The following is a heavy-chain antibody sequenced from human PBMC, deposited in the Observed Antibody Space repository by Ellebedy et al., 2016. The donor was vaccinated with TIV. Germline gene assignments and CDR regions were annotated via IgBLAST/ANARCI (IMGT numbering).Heavy chain of an antibody. CDR2: IFYSGST. Sequence: MPSETLSLTCTVSGDFISSGVHYWSWIRQHPGKGLEWIGHIFYSGSTYYNPSLKSLVTISVDTSKNQFSLKLTSVTAADTAVYYCARVSSGGGRDDMDVWGQGTTVTVSS. CDR3: ARVSSGGGRDDMDV. V-gene: IGHV4-31*01. CDR1: GDFISSGVHY. D-gene: IGHD1-1*01. J-gene: IGHJ6*02.